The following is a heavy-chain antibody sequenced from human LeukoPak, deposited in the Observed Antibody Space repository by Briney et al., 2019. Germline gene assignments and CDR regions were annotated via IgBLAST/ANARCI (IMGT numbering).Heavy chain of an antibody. Sequence: ASVKVSCKASNYTFTSHDISWVRQAPGQGLEWMGWINPNSGGTNYAQKFQGRVTMTTDTSMSTAYMELSRLTSDDTAVYYCARAGGRSWFDPWGQGTLVTVSS. J-gene: IGHJ5*02. CDR1: NYTFTSHD. CDR3: ARAGGRSWFDP. CDR2: INPNSGGT. V-gene: IGHV1-2*02.